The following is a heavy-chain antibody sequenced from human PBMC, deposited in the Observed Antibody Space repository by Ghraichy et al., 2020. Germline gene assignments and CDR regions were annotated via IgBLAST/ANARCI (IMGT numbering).Heavy chain of an antibody. D-gene: IGHD3-10*01. J-gene: IGHJ4*02. CDR1: GFSFNDYI. CDR2: ISSMGDFR. CDR3: ARVGGISPAGPLDF. V-gene: IGHV3-21*01. Sequence: GGSLRLSCAGSGFSFNDYIINWVRQAPGKGLEWVSSISSMGDFRYYAASVKGRFTISRDYAKNSVSLEMDSLRVEDTALYYCARVGGISPAGPLDFWGQGTLVIVAS.